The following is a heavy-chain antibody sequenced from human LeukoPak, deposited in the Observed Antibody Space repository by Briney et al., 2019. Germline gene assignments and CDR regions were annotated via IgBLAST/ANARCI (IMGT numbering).Heavy chain of an antibody. D-gene: IGHD3-22*01. CDR3: ARTTYYYDSSGYYLLDY. J-gene: IGHJ4*02. CDR1: GYTFTGYY. Sequence: GASVKVSCKASGYTFTGYYMHWVRQAPGQGLEWMGWINPNSGGTNYAQKLQGRVTMTRDTSISTAYMELSRLRSDDTAVYYCARTTYYYDSSGYYLLDYWGQGTLVTVSS. V-gene: IGHV1-2*02. CDR2: INPNSGGT.